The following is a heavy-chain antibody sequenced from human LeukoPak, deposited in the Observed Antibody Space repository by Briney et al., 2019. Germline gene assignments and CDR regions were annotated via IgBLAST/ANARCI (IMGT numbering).Heavy chain of an antibody. V-gene: IGHV3-23*01. Sequence: PGASLKLSCAASGFPFSSYAMSWLRQAPGKGLEWVSAISGITYYADSVKGRFTISRDNSKNTVYLQMNSLRVEDTAVYYCAEEGGESYSDSWGQGTLVTVSS. J-gene: IGHJ4*02. CDR1: GFPFSSYA. CDR3: AEEGGESYSDS. D-gene: IGHD2-21*01. CDR2: ISGIT.